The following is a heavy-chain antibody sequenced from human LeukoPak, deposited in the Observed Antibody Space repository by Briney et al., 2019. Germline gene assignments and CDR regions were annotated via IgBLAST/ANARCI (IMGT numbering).Heavy chain of an antibody. CDR1: GGSISSYY. J-gene: IGHJ3*02. Sequence: SETLSLTCTVSGGSISSYYWNWIRQPAGKGLEWIGRIHSSGAINYNSSLASRVAMSVDMSKNQFSLKMTSVTAADTAVYYCARNLFNYDKIGQYDAFDIWGRGTMVTVYS. D-gene: IGHD3-16*01. CDR3: ARNLFNYDKIGQYDAFDI. V-gene: IGHV4-4*07. CDR2: IHSSGAI.